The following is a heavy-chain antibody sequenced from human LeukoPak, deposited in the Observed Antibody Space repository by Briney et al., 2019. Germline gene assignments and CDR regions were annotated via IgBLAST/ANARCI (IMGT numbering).Heavy chain of an antibody. J-gene: IGHJ4*02. D-gene: IGHD3-22*01. CDR3: ARGVYYDSSGYYPY. CDR1: GYTFTSYD. CDR2: MNPNSGNT. V-gene: IGHV1-8*01. Sequence: ASVKVSCKASGYTFTSYDINWVRQATGQGLEWMGWMNPNSGNTGYAQKFQGRVTMTRNTSISTAYMELSRLRSDDTAVYYCARGVYYDSSGYYPYWGQGTLVTVSS.